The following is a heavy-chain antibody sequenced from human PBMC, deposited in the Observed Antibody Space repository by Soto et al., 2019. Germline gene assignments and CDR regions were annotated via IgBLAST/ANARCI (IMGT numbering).Heavy chain of an antibody. V-gene: IGHV5-51*01. CDR2: IYPGDSDT. J-gene: IGHJ5*02. CDR1: GYTFTSYW. CDR3: ARTRSSWYDWFDP. D-gene: IGHD6-13*01. Sequence: GESLKISCQGSGYTFTSYWIVWVRQMPGRGLEWMGSIYPGDSDTRYSPSFQGQVTISVDKSLITAYLQWNSLKASDTAVYYCARTRSSWYDWFDPWGQGTLVTVSS.